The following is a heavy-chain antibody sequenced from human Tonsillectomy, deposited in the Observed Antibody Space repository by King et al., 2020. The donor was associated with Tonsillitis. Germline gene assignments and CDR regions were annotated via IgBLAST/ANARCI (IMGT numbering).Heavy chain of an antibody. V-gene: IGHV1-18*01. CDR3: ARDLGVKATANLLFDH. D-gene: IGHD2-21*02. CDR1: GYTFINYG. J-gene: IGHJ4*02. CDR2: ISAHNGNT. Sequence: VQLVESGDEVKKPGASVKVSCKASGYTFINYGISWVRQAPGQGLEGMGWISAHNGNTNYAQKLQGRVTMTTDTSTSTAYMELRSLRSDDTAVYYCARDLGVKATANLLFDHWGQGTLVTVSS.